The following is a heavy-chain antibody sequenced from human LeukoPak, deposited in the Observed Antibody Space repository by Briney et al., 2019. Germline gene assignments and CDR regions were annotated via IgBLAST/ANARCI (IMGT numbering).Heavy chain of an antibody. V-gene: IGHV3-30*04. CDR1: GFTFSSYA. Sequence: GGSLRLSCAASGFTFSSYAMHWVRQAPGKGLEWVAVISYDGSNKYYADSGKGRFTISRDNSKNTLYLQMNSLRAEDTAVYYCARGAPRITMIVVVTRDAFDIWGQGTMVTVSS. D-gene: IGHD3-22*01. CDR3: ARGAPRITMIVVVTRDAFDI. J-gene: IGHJ3*02. CDR2: ISYDGSNK.